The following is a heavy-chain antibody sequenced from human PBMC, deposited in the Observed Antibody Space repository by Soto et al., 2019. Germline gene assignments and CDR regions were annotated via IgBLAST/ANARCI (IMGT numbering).Heavy chain of an antibody. J-gene: IGHJ4*02. Sequence: EVELVESGGGLVQPGRSLRLSCTTSGFTFDDYAMHWVRQAPGKGLEWVSGITWNSDIIDYADSVKGRFTVSRDNAKNSLYLQMNSLRAEDTVLYYCAKDLGPAPSFEFWGQGTLVTVSS. CDR2: ITWNSDII. D-gene: IGHD7-27*01. CDR3: AKDLGPAPSFEF. CDR1: GFTFDDYA. V-gene: IGHV3-9*01.